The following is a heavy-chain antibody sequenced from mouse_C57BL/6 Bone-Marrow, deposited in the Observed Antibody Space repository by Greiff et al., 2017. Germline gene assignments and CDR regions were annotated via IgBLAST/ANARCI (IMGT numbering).Heavy chain of an antibody. V-gene: IGHV1-81*01. CDR2: IYPRSGNT. CDR1: GYTFTSYG. Sequence: QVQLQQPGAELVKPGASVKMSCKASGYTFTSYGISWVKQRTGQGLEWIGEIYPRSGNTYYNEKFKGKATLTADKSSSTAYMELRSLTSEDSAVYFCAREDGYDLYYFDYWGQGTTLTVSS. CDR3: AREDGYDLYYFDY. J-gene: IGHJ2*01. D-gene: IGHD2-2*01.